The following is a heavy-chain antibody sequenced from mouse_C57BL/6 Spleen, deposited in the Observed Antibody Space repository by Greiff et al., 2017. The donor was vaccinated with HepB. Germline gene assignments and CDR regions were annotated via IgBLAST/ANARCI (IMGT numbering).Heavy chain of an antibody. V-gene: IGHV5-4*01. CDR1: GFTFSSYA. CDR3: ARDQEQTGPFDY. J-gene: IGHJ2*01. Sequence: EVQLVESGGGLVKPGGSLKLSCAASGFTFSSYAMSWVRQTPEKRLEWVATISDGGSYTYYPDNVKGRFTISRDNAKNNLYLQMSHLKSEDTAMYYCARDQEQTGPFDYWGQGTTLTVSS. CDR2: ISDGGSYT. D-gene: IGHD3-2*02.